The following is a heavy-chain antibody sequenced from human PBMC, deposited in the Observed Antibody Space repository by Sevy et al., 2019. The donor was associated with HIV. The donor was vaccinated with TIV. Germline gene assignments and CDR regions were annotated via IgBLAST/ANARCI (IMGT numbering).Heavy chain of an antibody. J-gene: IGHJ3*02. V-gene: IGHV3-30*18. CDR2: ISYAGSSK. CDR3: AKESGSYYDFWSGHDAFGI. CDR1: GFNFSSYG. D-gene: IGHD3-3*01. Sequence: GSLRLSCVASGFNFSSYGMHWVRQAPGKGLEWVAVISYAGSSKYYADSVKGRFTISRDNSKNTLYLQINSLRAEDTAVYYCAKESGSYYDFWSGHDAFGIWGQGTMVTVSS.